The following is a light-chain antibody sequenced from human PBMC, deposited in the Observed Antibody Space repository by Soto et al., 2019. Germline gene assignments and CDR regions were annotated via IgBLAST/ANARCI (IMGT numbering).Light chain of an antibody. V-gene: IGKV3-20*01. J-gene: IGKJ1*01. CDR3: QQYGVSPRT. CDR1: QSVGSN. CDR2: GAS. Sequence: ETVMTQSPATLSVSPGERATLSCRASQSVGSNLAWYQQKPGQAPRILFYGASSKVTGVPTRISGRGSGTDFSLTSSRLEPEDFAVYYCQQYGVSPRTFGQGTKVDIK.